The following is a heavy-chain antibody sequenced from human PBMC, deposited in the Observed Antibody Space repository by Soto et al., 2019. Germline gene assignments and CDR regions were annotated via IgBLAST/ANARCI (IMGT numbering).Heavy chain of an antibody. CDR3: AKVRDDHSYFFDY. J-gene: IGHJ4*03. D-gene: IGHD2-8*01. V-gene: IGHV4-59*01. Sequence: SETLSLTCTVSGGSISGYYWSWIRQPPGKGLEWIGYIYYSGSTTYNPSLKSPVTISVDTSRNQFSLKLSSVTAADTAVYYCAKVRDDHSYFFDYWGQGTMVTVSS. CDR2: IYYSGST. CDR1: GGSISGYY.